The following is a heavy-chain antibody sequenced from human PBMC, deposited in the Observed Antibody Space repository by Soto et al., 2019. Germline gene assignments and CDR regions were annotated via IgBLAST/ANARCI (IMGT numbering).Heavy chain of an antibody. CDR2: IYHSGST. CDR1: GYSISSGYY. Sequence: PSETLSLTCAVSGYSISSGYYWGWIRQPPGKGLEWIGSIYHSGSTYYNPSLKRRVTISVDTSKNQFSLKLSSVTAADTAVYYCARVEVVVVPAAIPQTYNCFDPWGQGTLVTVSS. CDR3: ARVEVVVVPAAIPQTYNCFDP. J-gene: IGHJ5*02. D-gene: IGHD2-2*01. V-gene: IGHV4-38-2*01.